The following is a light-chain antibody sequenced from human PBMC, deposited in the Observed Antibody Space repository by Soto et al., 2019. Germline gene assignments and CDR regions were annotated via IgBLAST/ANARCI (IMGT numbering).Light chain of an antibody. Sequence: QSALTQPASVSGSPGQSITICCTGSSNNIGGYSLVSWYQQSPGKVPKLLIFEVNKRPSGVSDRFSGSKSGDTASLTISGLQAEDEADYYCCSYAGSVVFGGGTKLTVL. CDR3: CSYAGSVV. V-gene: IGLV2-23*02. CDR2: EVN. CDR1: SNNIGGYSL. J-gene: IGLJ2*01.